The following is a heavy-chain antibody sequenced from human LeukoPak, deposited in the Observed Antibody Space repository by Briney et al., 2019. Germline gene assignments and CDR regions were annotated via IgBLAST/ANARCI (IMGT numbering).Heavy chain of an antibody. CDR1: GFTVSSSY. CDR3: SRSLHFGEVNYCDF. V-gene: IGHV3-53*01. CDR2: IYNVGSS. J-gene: IGHJ4*02. Sequence: GGSLRLSCAASGFTVSSSYMSWVRQAPGKGLEWVSSIYNVGSSYYADSVKGRFTISRDNSKNTLYLQMNSLRVADTAVYYFSRSLHFGEVNYCDFWGQGTLVTVSS. D-gene: IGHD3-10*01.